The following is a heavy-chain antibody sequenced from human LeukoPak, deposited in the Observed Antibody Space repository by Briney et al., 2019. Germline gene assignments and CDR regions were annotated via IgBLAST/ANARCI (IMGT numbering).Heavy chain of an antibody. J-gene: IGHJ6*02. CDR3: SRSNYDILNYGLDV. V-gene: IGHV3-73*01. CDR2: IRSKANSYAT. CDR1: GFTFSASG. Sequence: PGGSLRLSSAASGFTFSASGIHWVRQASGKGLEWVGRIRSKANSYATGYAASVQGRFTISRDDSTNTAYLQMNSLKSEDTAVYYCSRSNYDILNYGLDVWGHGTTVTVSS. D-gene: IGHD3-9*01.